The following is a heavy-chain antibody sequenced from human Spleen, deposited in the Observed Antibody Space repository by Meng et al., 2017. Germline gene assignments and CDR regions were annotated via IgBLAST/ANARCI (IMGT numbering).Heavy chain of an antibody. CDR2: INHSGST. Sequence: GSLRLSCVVSGGSFSDYYWSWIRQPPGKGLEWIGEINHSGSTNYNPSLESRATISVDTSQNNLSLKLSSVTAADSAVYYCARRNGALGTFYDYWGQGTLVTVSS. CDR1: GGSFSDYY. D-gene: IGHD1-1*01. J-gene: IGHJ4*02. CDR3: ARRNGALGTFYDY. V-gene: IGHV4-34*01.